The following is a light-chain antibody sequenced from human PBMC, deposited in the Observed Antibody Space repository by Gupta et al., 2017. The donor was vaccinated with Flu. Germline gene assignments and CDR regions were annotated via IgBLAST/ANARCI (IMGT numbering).Light chain of an antibody. CDR1: QSGLYSSNNKNY. J-gene: IGKJ4*01. CDR2: WAS. CDR3: QQDDGTPNT. Sequence: DIVMTQSPDSLAVSLGEKATINCKSSQSGLYSSNNKNYSAWYQQKPGQPPKLLIYWASTPESGVRDRISGSASATDMTLTISILHAEDVAVYYSQQDDGTPNTFGGGTKVEIK. V-gene: IGKV4-1*01.